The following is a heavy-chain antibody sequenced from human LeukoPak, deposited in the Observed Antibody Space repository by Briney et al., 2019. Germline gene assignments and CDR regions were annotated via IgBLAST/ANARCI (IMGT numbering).Heavy chain of an antibody. D-gene: IGHD1-1*01. Sequence: GGSLRLSCAASGFTFNTYAMHWVRQAPGKGLEWVAVVSYDGSTKYYADSVKGRFTISRDNSKNTVYLQMDSLRPEDTAVCYCARARGTTGTTRIAFDIWGKGTMVTVSS. J-gene: IGHJ3*02. V-gene: IGHV3-30-3*01. CDR3: ARARGTTGTTRIAFDI. CDR2: VSYDGSTK. CDR1: GFTFNTYA.